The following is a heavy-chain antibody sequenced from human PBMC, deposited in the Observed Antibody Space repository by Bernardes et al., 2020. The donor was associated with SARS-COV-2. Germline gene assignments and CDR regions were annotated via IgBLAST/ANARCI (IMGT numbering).Heavy chain of an antibody. Sequence: ASVKVCCKTSGYTFTTYYIHWVRQARGQGLEWMGLLNPDTGVTYYAQNFHGRVTMTGDTSVSTAYMEVSSLTSDDTAVYYCARVAYSSTTSLFDTWGQGTLVTVSS. V-gene: IGHV1-2*02. CDR1: GYTFTTYY. D-gene: IGHD6-19*01. CDR3: ARVAYSSTTSLFDT. CDR2: LNPDTGVT. J-gene: IGHJ5*02.